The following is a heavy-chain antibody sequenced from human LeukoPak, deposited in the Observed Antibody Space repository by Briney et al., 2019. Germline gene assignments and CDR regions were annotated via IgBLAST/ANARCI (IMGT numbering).Heavy chain of an antibody. CDR1: GYTFTGYY. D-gene: IGHD4-17*01. CDR2: INPNSGGT. Sequence: ASVKVSCKASGYTFTGYYMHWVRQAPGQGLEWMGWINPNSGGTFYAQKFQGWVTMTRDTSISTAYMELSRLRSDDTAVYYCARALSYGDYPPDYWGQGTLVTVSS. J-gene: IGHJ4*02. V-gene: IGHV1-2*04. CDR3: ARALSYGDYPPDY.